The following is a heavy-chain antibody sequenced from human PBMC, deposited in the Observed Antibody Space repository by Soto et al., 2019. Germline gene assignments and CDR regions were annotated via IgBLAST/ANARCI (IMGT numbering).Heavy chain of an antibody. V-gene: IGHV3-23*01. CDR1: GIIFRNYV. D-gene: IGHD3-22*01. CDR3: AAYYYESSGYRGGFDY. CDR2: ISGSGDDT. Sequence: GGSLRLSCAASGIIFRNYVMSWVRQGPGKGLEWVSAISGSGDDTYHADSVKGRCTISRANSRNTVNLQMNSLRAEDTAVYYCAAYYYESSGYRGGFDYWGQGTLVTVSS. J-gene: IGHJ4*02.